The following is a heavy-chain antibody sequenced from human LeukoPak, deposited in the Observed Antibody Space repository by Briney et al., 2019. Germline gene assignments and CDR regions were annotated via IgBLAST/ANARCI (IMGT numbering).Heavy chain of an antibody. CDR3: ARLRGFGVITAYYYAMDV. J-gene: IGHJ6*02. CDR2: IYSSGST. V-gene: IGHV4-59*08. D-gene: IGHD3-3*01. CDR1: GGSISSYY. Sequence: PSQTLSLTCTVAGGSISSYYWSWIRQPPGKVLEWIGYIYSSGSTNYNPSLKSRVTISLDTSKSQFSLKLSSVTAADTAVYYCARLRGFGVITAYYYAMDVWGQGTTVTVSS.